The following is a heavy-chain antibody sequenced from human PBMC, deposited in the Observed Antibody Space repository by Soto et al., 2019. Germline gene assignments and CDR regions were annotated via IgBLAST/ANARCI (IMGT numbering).Heavy chain of an antibody. D-gene: IGHD2-2*03. CDR3: ARLNGYCISTNCHGYYGMDV. CDR1: GGSISSYY. J-gene: IGHJ6*02. Sequence: PSETLSLTCTVSGGSISSYYWSWIRQPPGKGLEWIGYIYYSGSTNYNPSLKSRVTISVDTSKNQFSLKLNSMTAADTAVYYCARLNGYCISTNCHGYYGMDVWGQGTTVTVSS. V-gene: IGHV4-59*08. CDR2: IYYSGST.